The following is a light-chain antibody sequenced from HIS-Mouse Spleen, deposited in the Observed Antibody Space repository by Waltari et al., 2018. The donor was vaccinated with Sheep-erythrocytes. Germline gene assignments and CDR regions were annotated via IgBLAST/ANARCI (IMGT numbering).Light chain of an antibody. V-gene: IGLV2-8*01. CDR3: CSYAGSSTPWV. J-gene: IGLJ3*02. CDR2: EVS. CDR1: SSDVGGYNY. Sequence: QSALTQPPSASGSPGQSVTISCTGTSSDVGGYNYVSWYQQHPGKAPKLMIYEVSKRPSGVPDRFSGSKSGHTASLTVSGLQAEDEADYYCCSYAGSSTPWVFGGGTKLTVL.